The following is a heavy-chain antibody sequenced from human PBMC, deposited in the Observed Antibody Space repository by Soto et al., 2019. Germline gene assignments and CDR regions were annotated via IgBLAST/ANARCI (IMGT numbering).Heavy chain of an antibody. D-gene: IGHD2-15*01. CDR1: GYTFTGYY. J-gene: IGHJ6*02. Sequence: ASVKVSCKASGYTFTGYYIHWVRQAPGQGLDWMGWINPNSGGTNYAQKFQGWVTMTRDTSISTAYMELSRLRSDDTAVYYCARDCSGGSCYSGEYYYGMDVWGQGTTVTVSS. CDR2: INPNSGGT. CDR3: ARDCSGGSCYSGEYYYGMDV. V-gene: IGHV1-2*04.